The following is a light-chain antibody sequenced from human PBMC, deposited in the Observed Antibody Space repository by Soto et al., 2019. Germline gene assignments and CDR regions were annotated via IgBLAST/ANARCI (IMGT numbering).Light chain of an antibody. CDR1: ESVIKY. Sequence: EIVLTQSPGTLSLSPGERATISCRASESVIKYLAWYQQKPGQAPRLLIHGASSRATGIPDRFSGSGSGTAFTITINRLEHEDFAVYYCKQYSSSPPITFGQGTRLEIK. CDR3: KQYSSSPPIT. J-gene: IGKJ5*01. CDR2: GAS. V-gene: IGKV3-20*01.